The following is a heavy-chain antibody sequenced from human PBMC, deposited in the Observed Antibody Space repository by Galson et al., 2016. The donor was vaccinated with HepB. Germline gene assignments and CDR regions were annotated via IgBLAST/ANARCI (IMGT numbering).Heavy chain of an antibody. J-gene: IGHJ3*01. CDR3: ARAAGWGKYYPGAFDV. Sequence: ETLSLTCTVSNDSITSYYWSWVRQPPGEGLFWIGNIFHSARADYNPSLRGRATMSVDTSKSLVSLKLTSATAADTAIYYCARAAGWGKYYPGAFDVWGQGAPVIVSP. CDR2: IFHSARA. D-gene: IGHD1-26*01. V-gene: IGHV4-59*01. CDR1: NDSITSYY.